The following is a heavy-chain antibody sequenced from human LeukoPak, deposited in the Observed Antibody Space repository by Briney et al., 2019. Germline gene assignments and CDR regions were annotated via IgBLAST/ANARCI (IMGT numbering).Heavy chain of an antibody. CDR1: GGSISSGGYY. V-gene: IGHV4-31*03. J-gene: IGHJ4*02. CDR2: IYYSGST. CDR3: ARVDGYKPDY. D-gene: IGHD5-24*01. Sequence: SETLSLTCTVSGGSISSGGYYWSWIRQPPGKGLEWIGYIYYSGSTYYNPSLKSRVTISVDTSKNQFSLKLSSVTAADTAVYYCARVDGYKPDYWGQGTLVTVSS.